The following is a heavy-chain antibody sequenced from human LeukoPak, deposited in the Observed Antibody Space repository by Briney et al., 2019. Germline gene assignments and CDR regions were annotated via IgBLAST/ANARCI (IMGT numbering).Heavy chain of an antibody. V-gene: IGHV3-30*04. CDR3: ARGQGYESYYYMDV. CDR2: ISFDGVNT. D-gene: IGHD2-2*01. Sequence: GRSLRLSCAASGFTFSTYAIHWVRQAPGKGLEWVAVISFDGVNTFYADSVKGRFTISRDNSNNTVYLQMNNLRPEDTAVFYCARGQGYESYYYMDVWGKGTTVSVSS. CDR1: GFTFSTYA. J-gene: IGHJ6*03.